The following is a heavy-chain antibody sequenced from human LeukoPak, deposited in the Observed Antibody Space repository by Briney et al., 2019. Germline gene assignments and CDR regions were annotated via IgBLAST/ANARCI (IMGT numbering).Heavy chain of an antibody. Sequence: PSETLSLTCAVYGGSFSGYYWTWIRQPPGKGLEWIGEINHRGSTNSNPSLKSRVTISVDTSKSQFSLKLTSVTAADTAVYYCARDPRTVAYYFDFWGQGRLVTISS. CDR2: INHRGST. V-gene: IGHV4-34*01. CDR1: GGSFSGYY. D-gene: IGHD3/OR15-3a*01. J-gene: IGHJ4*02. CDR3: ARDPRTVAYYFDF.